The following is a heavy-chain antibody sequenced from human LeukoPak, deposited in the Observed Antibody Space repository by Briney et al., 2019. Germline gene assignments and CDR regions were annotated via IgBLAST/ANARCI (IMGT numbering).Heavy chain of an antibody. D-gene: IGHD4/OR15-4a*01. CDR1: GGSISSGSYY. Sequence: SETLSLTCTVSGGSISSGSYYWSWIRQPAGKGLEWIGRIYTSGSTNYNPSLKSRVTISVDTSKNQFSLKLSSVTAADTAVYYCARGGRIGARYWGQGTLVTVSS. CDR3: ARGGRIGARY. CDR2: IYTSGST. V-gene: IGHV4-61*02. J-gene: IGHJ4*02.